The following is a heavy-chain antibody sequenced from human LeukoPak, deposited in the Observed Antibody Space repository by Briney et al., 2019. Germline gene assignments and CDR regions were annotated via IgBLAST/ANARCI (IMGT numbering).Heavy chain of an antibody. Sequence: SGGSLRLSCAASGFTVSSNYMSWVRQAPGKGLEYVSAISPTGGRTYYVNSVRGRFTISRDNSKNTLYLQMGSLRTEDTAVYYCARDVGPYWGQGTLVTVSS. CDR3: ARDVGPY. CDR2: ISPTGGRT. V-gene: IGHV3-64*01. D-gene: IGHD2-15*01. J-gene: IGHJ4*02. CDR1: GFTVSSNY.